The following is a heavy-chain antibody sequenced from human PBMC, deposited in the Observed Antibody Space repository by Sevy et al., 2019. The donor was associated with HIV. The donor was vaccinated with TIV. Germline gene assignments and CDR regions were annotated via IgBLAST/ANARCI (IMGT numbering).Heavy chain of an antibody. CDR3: ATGSPYGNRAAENYYYYGMDV. CDR2: FDPEDGET. J-gene: IGHJ6*02. D-gene: IGHD1-26*01. CDR1: GYTITELS. Sequence: ASVKVSCKVSGYTITELSMHWVRQAPGKGLEWMGGFDPEDGETIYAQKFQGRVTMTEDTSTDTAYMELSSLRSEDTAVYYCATGSPYGNRAAENYYYYGMDVWGQGTTVTVSS. V-gene: IGHV1-24*01.